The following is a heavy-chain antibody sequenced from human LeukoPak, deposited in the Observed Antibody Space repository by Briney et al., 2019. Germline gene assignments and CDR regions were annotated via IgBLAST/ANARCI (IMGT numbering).Heavy chain of an antibody. CDR1: GGSFSGYY. CDR2: INHSGST. CDR3: ARDLGYYYDSSGYYNWFDP. V-gene: IGHV4-34*01. Sequence: KSSETLSLTCAVYGGSFSGYYWSWIRQPPGKGLEWIGEINHSGSTNYNPSLKSRVTISVDTSKNQFSLKLSSVTAADTAVYYCARDLGYYYDSSGYYNWFDPWGQGTLVTVSS. D-gene: IGHD3-22*01. J-gene: IGHJ5*02.